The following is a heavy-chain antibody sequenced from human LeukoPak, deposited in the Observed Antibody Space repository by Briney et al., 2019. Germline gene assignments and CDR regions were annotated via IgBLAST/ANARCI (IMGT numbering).Heavy chain of an antibody. V-gene: IGHV3-7*01. Sequence: GGSLRLSCAVSGLHLRSYLISCIRQPPGNRLEWVANIKQDGSEKYYVDSVKGRFTISRDNAKNSLYLQMNSLRAEDTAVYYCARAVVAAADYWGQGTLVTVSS. J-gene: IGHJ4*02. CDR1: GLHLRSYL. D-gene: IGHD2-15*01. CDR2: IKQDGSEK. CDR3: ARAVVAAADY.